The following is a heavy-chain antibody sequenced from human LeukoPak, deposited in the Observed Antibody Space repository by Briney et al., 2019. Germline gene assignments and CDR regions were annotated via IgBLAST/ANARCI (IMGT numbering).Heavy chain of an antibody. CDR1: GGSSSSSRYY. CDR2: IYYSGST. J-gene: IGHJ5*02. V-gene: IGHV4-39*01. CDR3: ARHPYQLLWLSWFDP. Sequence: RPSETLSLTRTVSGGSSSSSRYYWGWIRQPPGKGLEWIGSIYYSGSTYYNPSLKSRVTISVDTSKNQFSLKLSSVTAADTAVYYCARHPYQLLWLSWFDPWGQGTLVTVSS. D-gene: IGHD2-2*01.